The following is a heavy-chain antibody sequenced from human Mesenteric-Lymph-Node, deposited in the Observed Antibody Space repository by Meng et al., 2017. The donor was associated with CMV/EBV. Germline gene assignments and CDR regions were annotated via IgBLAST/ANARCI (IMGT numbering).Heavy chain of an antibody. CDR1: GFSFDDYA. CDR2: ISWNSGSI. J-gene: IGHJ4*02. D-gene: IGHD6-13*01. CDR3: ARDSSSWDL. V-gene: IGHV3-9*01. Sequence: GGSLRLSCAVSGFSFDDYAMHWVRQAPGKGLEWVSGISWNSGSIGYADSVKGRFTISRDNAKNSLYLQMNSLRAEDTAVYYCARDSSSWDLWGQGTLVTVSS.